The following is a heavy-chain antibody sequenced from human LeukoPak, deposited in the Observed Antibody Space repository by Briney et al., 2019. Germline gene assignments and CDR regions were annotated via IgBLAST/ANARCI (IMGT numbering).Heavy chain of an antibody. Sequence: GGSLRLSCAASGFTFSGDWMHWVRQAPGQGLVWVSRISSDGSGTKYADSVKGRITISRDNTKNTLSLQMNSLRAEDSAVYYCARAITGTWNVMDVWGQGTTVTVSS. D-gene: IGHD1-7*01. CDR2: ISSDGSGT. CDR1: GFTFSGDW. CDR3: ARAITGTWNVMDV. J-gene: IGHJ6*02. V-gene: IGHV3-74*03.